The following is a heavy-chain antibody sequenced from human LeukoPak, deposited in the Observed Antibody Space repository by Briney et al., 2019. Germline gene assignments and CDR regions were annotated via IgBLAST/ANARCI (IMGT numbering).Heavy chain of an antibody. CDR2: ISASAAMT. J-gene: IGHJ4*02. Sequence: PGGSLRLSCEASGFTFNNYVMTWVRQAPGKGLEWVSSISASAAMTYYADSVKGRFTVSRDNSNNRLYLQMSGLTAADTAVYYCAKDRSIGAYYTFDHWGQGTLVTVPS. CDR1: GFTFNNYV. V-gene: IGHV3-23*01. D-gene: IGHD1-26*01. CDR3: AKDRSIGAYYTFDH.